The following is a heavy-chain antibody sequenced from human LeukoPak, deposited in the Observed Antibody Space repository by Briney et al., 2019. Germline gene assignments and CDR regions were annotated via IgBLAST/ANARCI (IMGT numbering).Heavy chain of an antibody. Sequence: GASVKVSCKASGGTFSSYAISWVRQAPGQGLEWMGGIIPIFGTANYAQKFQGRVTMTRDTSISTAYMELSRLRSDDTAVYYCARGAPFYDSSPNFDYWGQGTLVTVSS. CDR2: IIPIFGTA. D-gene: IGHD3-22*01. CDR3: ARGAPFYDSSPNFDY. J-gene: IGHJ4*02. CDR1: GGTFSSYA. V-gene: IGHV1-69*05.